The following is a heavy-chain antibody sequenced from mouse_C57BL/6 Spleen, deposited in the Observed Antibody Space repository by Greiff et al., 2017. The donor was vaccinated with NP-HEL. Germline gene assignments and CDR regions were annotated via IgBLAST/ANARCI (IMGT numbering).Heavy chain of an antibody. Sequence: DVKLVESGGGLVKPGGSLKLSCAASGFTFSDYGIHWVRQAPEKGLEWVAYISSGSSTIYYADTVKGRFTLSRDNAKNTLFLQMTSLRSEDTAMYYCARREYFDVWGTGTTVTVSS. J-gene: IGHJ1*03. V-gene: IGHV5-17*01. CDR2: ISSGSSTI. CDR3: ARREYFDV. CDR1: GFTFSDYG.